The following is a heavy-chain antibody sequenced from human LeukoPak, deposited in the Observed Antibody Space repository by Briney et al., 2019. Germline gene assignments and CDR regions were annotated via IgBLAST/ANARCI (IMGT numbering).Heavy chain of an antibody. D-gene: IGHD2-15*01. J-gene: IGHJ5*02. Sequence: GGSLRLSCAASGFTFSDYYMSWIRQAPGKGLEWVSYISSSGSTIYYADSVKGRFTISRDNAKNSLYLQMNSLRAEDTAVYYCATTPHTMNWFDPWGQGTLVTVSS. CDR1: GFTFSDYY. CDR3: ATTPHTMNWFDP. V-gene: IGHV3-11*01. CDR2: ISSSGSTI.